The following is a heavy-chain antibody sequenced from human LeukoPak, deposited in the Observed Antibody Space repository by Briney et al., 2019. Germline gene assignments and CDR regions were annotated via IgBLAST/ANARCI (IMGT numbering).Heavy chain of an antibody. CDR2: ISYDGSNK. V-gene: IGHV3-30*18. Sequence: GGSLRLSCAASGFTFSSYGMHWVRQAPGKGLEWVAVISYDGSNKYYADSVKGRFTISRDNSKNTLYLQMNSLRAEDTAVYYCAKSMGYGSSAFDYWGQGTLVTVSS. CDR3: AKSMGYGSSAFDY. D-gene: IGHD6-6*01. J-gene: IGHJ4*02. CDR1: GFTFSSYG.